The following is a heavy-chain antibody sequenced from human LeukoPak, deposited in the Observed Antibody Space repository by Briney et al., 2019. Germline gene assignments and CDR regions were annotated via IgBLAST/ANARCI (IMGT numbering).Heavy chain of an antibody. D-gene: IGHD1-26*01. CDR2: ISSGDTNT. CDR1: GFTSSNYA. V-gene: IGHV3-23*01. J-gene: IGHJ4*02. Sequence: QAGVSLRLSCAASGFTSSNYAMTWVRQAPGKGLEWVSAISSGDTNTYYADSVKGRFTISRDTSKNTLYLRMNSLSAEDTAVYYCTKPLVGPSTSDNFDYWGQGTLVTVSS. CDR3: TKPLVGPSTSDNFDY.